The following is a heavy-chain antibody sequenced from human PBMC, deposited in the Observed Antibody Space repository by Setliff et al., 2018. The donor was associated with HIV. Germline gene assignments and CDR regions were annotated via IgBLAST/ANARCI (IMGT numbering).Heavy chain of an antibody. CDR2: IHPYTGDT. V-gene: IGHV1-18*01. CDR3: AREPPEVTITTHKLDI. D-gene: IGHD1-1*01. CDR1: GYAFSSSG. Sequence: ASVKVSCKAFGYAFSSSGINWLRQAPGQGLEWMGWIHPYTGDTDQGQKVQGKLTMTTDTSTNTAYMELTSLRSDDTAVYFCAREPPEVTITTHKLDIWGQGTLVTVSS. J-gene: IGHJ3*02.